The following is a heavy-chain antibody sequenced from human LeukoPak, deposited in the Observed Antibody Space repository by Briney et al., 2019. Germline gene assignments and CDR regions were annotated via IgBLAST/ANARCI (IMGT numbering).Heavy chain of an antibody. CDR3: ARGWRITMVRGVITPPNY. CDR2: INPNSGGT. Sequence: VSVTVSCKASGYTFTSYGISWVRQAPGQGLEWMGWINPNSGGTNYAQKFQGRVTMTRDTSISTAYMELSRLRSDDTAVYYCARGWRITMVRGVITPPNYWGQGTLVTVSS. D-gene: IGHD3-10*01. CDR1: GYTFTSYG. J-gene: IGHJ4*02. V-gene: IGHV1-2*02.